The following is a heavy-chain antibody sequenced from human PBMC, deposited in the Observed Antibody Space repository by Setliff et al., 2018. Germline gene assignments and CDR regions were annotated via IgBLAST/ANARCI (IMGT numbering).Heavy chain of an antibody. Sequence: SETLSLTCTVSGYSISSGYYWGWIRQPPGKGLEWIGCIYYSGSTYYNPSLKSRVTISLDTSKNQFSLKLTSVTAAGTAVYYCASGLNWLSSTEFDYWGQGTLVTVSS. D-gene: IGHD1-20*01. J-gene: IGHJ4*02. CDR2: IYYSGST. V-gene: IGHV4-38-2*02. CDR1: GYSISSGYY. CDR3: ASGLNWLSSTEFDY.